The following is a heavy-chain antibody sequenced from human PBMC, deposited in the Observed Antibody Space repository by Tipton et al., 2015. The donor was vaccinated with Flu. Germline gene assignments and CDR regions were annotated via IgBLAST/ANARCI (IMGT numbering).Heavy chain of an antibody. D-gene: IGHD3-16*01. CDR1: RFSFHNYA. CDR3: ARDFYYAWEKNWLDS. CDR2: VSKDGGDT. V-gene: IGHV3-30*04. Sequence: SLRLSCAASRFSFHNYAMHWVRQAPGKGLEWVAGVSKDGGDTFYEDSVRGRFTISRDNAKNTLSLQMNSLRPEDSAVYYCARDFYYAWEKNWLDSWGHGTLVSVSS. J-gene: IGHJ5*01.